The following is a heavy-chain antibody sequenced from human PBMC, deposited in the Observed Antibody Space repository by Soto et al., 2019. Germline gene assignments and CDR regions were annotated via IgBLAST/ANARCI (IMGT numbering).Heavy chain of an antibody. Sequence: YGPTLVNPTQTLTLTCTLSGFSLSTSGMCVSWIRQPPGKALEWLARIDWDDDKYYSTSLKTRLTSSKDTSKKHVVLTMTKMDPVETDNHHCERTVFGDATYHYYYMDVWGKGITVTVS. CDR2: IDWDDDK. V-gene: IGHV2-70*11. CDR3: ERTVFGDATYHYYYMDV. CDR1: GFSLSTSGMC. D-gene: IGHD1-26*01. J-gene: IGHJ6*03.